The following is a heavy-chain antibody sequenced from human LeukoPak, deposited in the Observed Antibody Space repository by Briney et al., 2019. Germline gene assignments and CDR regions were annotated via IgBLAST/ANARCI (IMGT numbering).Heavy chain of an antibody. CDR2: ISSSGSTI. Sequence: GGSLRLSCAASGFTFSDYYMSWIRQAPGKGLEWVSYISSSGSTIYYADSVKGRFTISRDNAKNSLYLQMNSLRAEDTAVYYCVRGPYESSGYAPRYNWFDPWGQGTLVTVSS. J-gene: IGHJ5*02. V-gene: IGHV3-11*04. CDR1: GFTFSDYY. D-gene: IGHD3-22*01. CDR3: VRGPYESSGYAPRYNWFDP.